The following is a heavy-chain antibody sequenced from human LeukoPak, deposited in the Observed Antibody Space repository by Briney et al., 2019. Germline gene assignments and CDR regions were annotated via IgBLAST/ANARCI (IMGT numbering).Heavy chain of an antibody. CDR2: ISGSGGST. CDR3: AKDQGYCSSTSCSYFDY. CDR1: GFTFSSYA. Sequence: GGSLRLSCAASGFTFSSYAMSWVRQAPGQGLEWVSAISGSGGSTYYADSVEGRFTFSRDNSKNTLYLQMNSLRAEDTAVYYCAKDQGYCSSTSCSYFDYWGQGTLVTVSS. J-gene: IGHJ4*02. V-gene: IGHV3-23*01. D-gene: IGHD2-2*01.